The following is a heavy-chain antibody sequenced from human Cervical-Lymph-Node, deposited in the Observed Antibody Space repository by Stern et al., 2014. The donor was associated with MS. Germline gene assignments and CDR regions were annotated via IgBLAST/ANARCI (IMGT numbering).Heavy chain of an antibody. D-gene: IGHD3-22*01. CDR1: GGSISTYY. J-gene: IGHJ3*02. Sequence: QVQLQESGPGLVKASETLSLTCTVSGGSISTYYWTWIRQPPGKGLECLGEISYSGGTNYNPYLKSRVSLSVDTSKNQFSLKLSSVTAADTAVYYCARRDYYDTSTYYDDAFDIWGQGTMVTVSS. CDR3: ARRDYYDTSTYYDDAFDI. V-gene: IGHV4-59*01. CDR2: ISYSGGT.